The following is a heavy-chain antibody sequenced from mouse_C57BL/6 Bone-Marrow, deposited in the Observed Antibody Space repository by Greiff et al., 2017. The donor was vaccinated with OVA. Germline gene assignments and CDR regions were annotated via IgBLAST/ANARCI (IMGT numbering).Heavy chain of an antibody. Sequence: EVMLVESEGGLVQPGSSMKLSCTASGFTFSDYYMAWVRQVPEKGLEWVANINYDGSSTYYLDSLKSRFIISRDNAKNILYLQMSSLKSEDTATYYCARGDYDQGYYYAMDYWGQGTSVTVSS. V-gene: IGHV5-16*01. CDR1: GFTFSDYY. J-gene: IGHJ4*01. D-gene: IGHD2-4*01. CDR3: ARGDYDQGYYYAMDY. CDR2: INYDGSST.